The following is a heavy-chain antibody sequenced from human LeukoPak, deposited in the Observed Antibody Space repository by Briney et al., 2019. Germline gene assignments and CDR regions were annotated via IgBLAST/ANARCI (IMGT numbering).Heavy chain of an antibody. CDR1: GYTFTGYY. J-gene: IGHJ4*02. CDR2: INPNSGGT. Sequence: ASVKVSCKASGYTFTGYYMHWVRQAPGQGLEWMGWINPNSGGTNYAQKFQGRVTMTRDTSISTAYMELSRLRSDDTAVYYCARGMMVRGVIPHLVDDYWGQGTLVTVSS. D-gene: IGHD3-10*01. CDR3: ARGMMVRGVIPHLVDDY. V-gene: IGHV1-2*02.